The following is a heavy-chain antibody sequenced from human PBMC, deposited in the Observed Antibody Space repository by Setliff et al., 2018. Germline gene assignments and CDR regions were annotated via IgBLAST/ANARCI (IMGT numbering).Heavy chain of an antibody. Sequence: PSETLSLTCGVSGASISDSYWSWIRQPPGKGLEWIGHILTTGSTNYNPSLKSRIAISADTSRDRFSLRLTSVTAADTAIYYCARFCGTSNCQRAPLFDYWGQGILVT. CDR1: GASISDSY. J-gene: IGHJ4*02. V-gene: IGHV4-4*08. D-gene: IGHD1-1*01. CDR3: ARFCGTSNCQRAPLFDY. CDR2: ILTTGST.